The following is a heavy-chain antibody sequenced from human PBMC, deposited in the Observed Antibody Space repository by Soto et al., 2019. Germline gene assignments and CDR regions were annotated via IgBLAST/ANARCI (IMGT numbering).Heavy chain of an antibody. J-gene: IGHJ4*02. D-gene: IGHD2-8*01. CDR2: INTGTGNT. V-gene: IGHV1-3*04. CDR1: GYIFTSYP. Sequence: SVKVSCKASGYIFTSYPIHWVRQAPGQRLEWMGWINTGTGNTKYSQNFQGRVTTTRDTSASTAYMELSSLRSEDTAVYYCARDKNGLGDYWGQGTLVTVSS. CDR3: ARDKNGLGDY.